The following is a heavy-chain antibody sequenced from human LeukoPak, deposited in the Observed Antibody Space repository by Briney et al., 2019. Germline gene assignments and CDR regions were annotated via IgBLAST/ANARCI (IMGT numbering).Heavy chain of an antibody. V-gene: IGHV3-30*18. CDR1: GFTFSSYG. J-gene: IGHJ4*02. Sequence: PGGSLRLSCAASGFTFSSYGMHWVRQAPGKGLEWVAVISYDGSNKYYADSVKGRFTISRDNSKNTLYLQMNSLRAGDTAVYYCANHPGYWGQGTLVTVSS. CDR3: ANHPGY. CDR2: ISYDGSNK.